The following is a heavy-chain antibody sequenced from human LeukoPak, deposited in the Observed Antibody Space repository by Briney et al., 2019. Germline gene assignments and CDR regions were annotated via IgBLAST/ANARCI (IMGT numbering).Heavy chain of an antibody. CDR2: INPSGGST. CDR3: ARSMVRGARYEAFDI. D-gene: IGHD3-10*01. J-gene: IGHJ3*02. CDR1: GYTFTSYY. Sequence: ASVKVSCKASGYTFTSYYMHWVRQAPGQGLEWMGIINPSGGSTSYAQKFQGRVTMTRDMSTSTVYMELSSLRSEDTAVYYCARSMVRGARYEAFDIWGQGTMVTVSS. V-gene: IGHV1-46*01.